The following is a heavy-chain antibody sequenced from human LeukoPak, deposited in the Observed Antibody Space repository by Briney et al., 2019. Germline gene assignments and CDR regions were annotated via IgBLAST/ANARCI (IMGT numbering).Heavy chain of an antibody. CDR3: ARPQLEMGAFDI. CDR1: GFTFSSYA. Sequence: GGSLRLSCAASGFTFSSYAMHWVRQAPGKGLEWVAVMSYDGSNKYYADSVKGRFTISRDNSKNTLYLQMNSLRAEDTAVYYCARPQLEMGAFDIWGQGTMVTVSS. CDR2: MSYDGSNK. D-gene: IGHD5-24*01. J-gene: IGHJ3*02. V-gene: IGHV3-30*04.